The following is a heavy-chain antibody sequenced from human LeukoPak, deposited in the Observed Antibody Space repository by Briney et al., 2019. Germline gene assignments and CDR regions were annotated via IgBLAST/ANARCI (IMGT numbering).Heavy chain of an antibody. Sequence: SETLSLTCTVSGGSISSYYWSWIRQPPGKGLEWIGYIYYSGSTNYIPSLKGRVAISIDTSKNQFSLKLSSVTAADSAVYYCARLYHLSTPPDRYYFDYWGQGTLVTVSS. CDR2: IYYSGST. J-gene: IGHJ4*02. D-gene: IGHD3-16*02. CDR3: ARLYHLSTPPDRYYFDY. CDR1: GGSISSYY. V-gene: IGHV4-59*08.